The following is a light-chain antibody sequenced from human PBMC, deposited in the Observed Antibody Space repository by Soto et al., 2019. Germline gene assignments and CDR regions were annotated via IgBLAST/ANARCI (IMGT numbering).Light chain of an antibody. V-gene: IGLV1-40*01. J-gene: IGLJ3*02. CDR1: SSNIGAGYD. CDR3: QSYDSSLSAWV. Sequence: QSVLTQPPSVSGAPGQRVTIYCTESSSNIGAGYDVHWYQQLPGTAPKLLIYGNSNRPSGVPDRFSGSKSGTSASLAITRLQAEDEADYYCQSYDSSLSAWVFGVGTKLTVL. CDR2: GNS.